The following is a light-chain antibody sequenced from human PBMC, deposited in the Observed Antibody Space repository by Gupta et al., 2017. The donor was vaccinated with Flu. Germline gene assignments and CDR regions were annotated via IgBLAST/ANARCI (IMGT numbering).Light chain of an antibody. CDR2: GAS. CDR1: QSVSSN. V-gene: IGKV3-15*01. CDR3: QQYNNWPLYS. Sequence: EIVMTQSPATLSVSPGERATLSCRASQSVSSNLAWYQQKPGQAPRLLIYGASTRATGIPARFSGSGSGTEFTLTISSRQSEDFAVYYCQQYNNWPLYSFGQGTXLEIK. J-gene: IGKJ2*03.